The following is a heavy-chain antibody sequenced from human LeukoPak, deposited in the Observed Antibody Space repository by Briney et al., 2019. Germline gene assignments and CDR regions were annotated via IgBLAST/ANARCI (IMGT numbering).Heavy chain of an antibody. V-gene: IGHV4-59*12. Sequence: SETLSLTCTVSGGSINNYYWSWIRQPPGKGLEWIGYIYYTGSTNYTPSLKSRVSISVDTSKNQFSLKLSSVTAADTAVYYCARRVGDYVWGSYRYPGGTWFDPWGQGTLVTVSS. J-gene: IGHJ5*02. CDR1: GGSINNYY. CDR2: IYYTGST. CDR3: ARRVGDYVWGSYRYPGGTWFDP. D-gene: IGHD3-16*02.